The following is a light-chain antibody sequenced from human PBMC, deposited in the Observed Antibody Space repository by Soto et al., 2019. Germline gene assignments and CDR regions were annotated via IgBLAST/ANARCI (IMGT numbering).Light chain of an antibody. J-gene: IGKJ1*01. V-gene: IGKV3-20*01. CDR1: QSVSSSY. Sequence: EIVLTQSPGTLSSSPGERATLSCRASQSVSSSYFAWYQQKPGQAPRLLIYAASSRATGIPDRFSGSGSGKDFTLTISRLEPEDFAVYYCQQYGSSSWTFGQGTRVEI. CDR2: AAS. CDR3: QQYGSSSWT.